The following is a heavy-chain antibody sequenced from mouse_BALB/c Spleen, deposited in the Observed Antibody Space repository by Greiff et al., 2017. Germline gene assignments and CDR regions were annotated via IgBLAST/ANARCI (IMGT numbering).Heavy chain of an antibody. V-gene: IGHV5-6-3*01. CDR2: INSNGGST. Sequence: EVQVVESGGGLVQPGGSLKLSCAASGFTFSSYGMSWVRQTPDKRLELVATINSNGGSTYYPDSVKGRFTISRDNAKNTLYLQMSSLKSEDTAMYYCARAAGFYAMDYWGQGTSVTVSS. J-gene: IGHJ4*01. CDR1: GFTFSSYG. CDR3: ARAAGFYAMDY.